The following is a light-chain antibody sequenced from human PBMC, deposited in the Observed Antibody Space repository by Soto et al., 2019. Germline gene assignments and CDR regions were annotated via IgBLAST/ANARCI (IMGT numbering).Light chain of an antibody. Sequence: DIQMPQSPSTLSASVGDRVTITCRASQGISKWLAWYQQKPGKAPKLLIYGASSLENGVPSRFSGSGSGTEFTLTISSLQPDDFATYFCQQYNSYDMWSFGQGTKVDIK. CDR2: GAS. J-gene: IGKJ1*01. CDR3: QQYNSYDMWS. V-gene: IGKV1-5*01. CDR1: QGISKW.